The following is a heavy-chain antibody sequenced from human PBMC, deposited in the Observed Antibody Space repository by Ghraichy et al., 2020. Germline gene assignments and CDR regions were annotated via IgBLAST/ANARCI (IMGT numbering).Heavy chain of an antibody. CDR2: VHSGGTT. CDR1: GGSISTSGYY. Sequence: SGTLSLTCAVSGGSISTSGYYWAWIRQSPGKGLEWIGSVHSGGTTYYNPSLKRRVTISVATSNIQLSLRLSSVTAADTAVYYCAGDRDYIVGAYSNGFDPWGQGTLVTVSS. V-gene: IGHV4-39*07. CDR3: AGDRDYIVGAYSNGFDP. D-gene: IGHD1-26*01. J-gene: IGHJ5*02.